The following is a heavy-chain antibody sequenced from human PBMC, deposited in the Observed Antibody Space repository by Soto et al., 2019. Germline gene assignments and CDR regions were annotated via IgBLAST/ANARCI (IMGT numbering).Heavy chain of an antibody. CDR1: GGSISSSSYY. CDR3: SKTDYYYYGMDV. V-gene: IGHV4-39*01. CDR2: IYYGGST. J-gene: IGHJ6*02. Sequence: QLQLQESGPGLVKPSETLSLTCTVSGGSISSSSYYWGWIRQPPGKGLEWIGSIYYGGSTFYNPSLKSRVTISVDTSKNQFSLRLSSVTAADTAVYYCSKTDYYYYGMDVWGQGTTVTVSS.